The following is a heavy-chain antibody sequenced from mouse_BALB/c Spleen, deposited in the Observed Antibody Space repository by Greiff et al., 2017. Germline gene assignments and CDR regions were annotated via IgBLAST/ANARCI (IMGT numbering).Heavy chain of an antibody. D-gene: IGHD2-1*01. J-gene: IGHJ1*01. V-gene: IGHV3-2*02. Sequence: EVQLQESGPGLVKPSQSLSLTCTVTGYSITSDYAWNWIRQFPGNKLEWMGYISYSGSTSYNPSLKSRISITRDTSKNQFFLQLNSMTTEDTATYYCADGNYVTLYWYFDVWGAGTTVTVSS. CDR2: ISYSGST. CDR1: GYSITSDYA. CDR3: ADGNYVTLYWYFDV.